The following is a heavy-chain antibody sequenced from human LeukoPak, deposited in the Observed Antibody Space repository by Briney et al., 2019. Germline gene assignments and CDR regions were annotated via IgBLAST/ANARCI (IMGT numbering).Heavy chain of an antibody. Sequence: PSETLSLTCTVSGGSISSSSYYWGWIRQPPGKGLEWIGSIYYSGSTYYNPSLKSRVTISVDTSKNQFSLKLSSVTAADTAVYYCARRRRSRAFDIWGQGTMVTVSS. CDR2: IYYSGST. V-gene: IGHV4-39*07. CDR3: ARRRRSRAFDI. J-gene: IGHJ3*02. CDR1: GGSISSSSYY.